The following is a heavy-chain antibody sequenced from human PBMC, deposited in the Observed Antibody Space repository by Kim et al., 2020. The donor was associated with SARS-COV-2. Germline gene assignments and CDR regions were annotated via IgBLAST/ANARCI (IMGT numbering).Heavy chain of an antibody. CDR1: GFTFSTYD. CDR2: ISGSSSHI. V-gene: IGHV3-21*01. D-gene: IGHD3-9*01. CDR3: ARWSPPARYNGMDV. J-gene: IGHJ6*02. Sequence: GGSLRLSCAASGFTFSTYDMNWVRQAPGKGLEWVSSISGSSSHIYYADSVKGRFTVSRDNAKTSLYLQMNSLRVEDTAVYYCARWSPPARYNGMDVWGQG.